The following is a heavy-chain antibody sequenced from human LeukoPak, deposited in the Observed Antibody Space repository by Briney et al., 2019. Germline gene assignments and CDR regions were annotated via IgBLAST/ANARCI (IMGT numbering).Heavy chain of an antibody. CDR3: ANGMKWLPGY. J-gene: IGHJ4*02. V-gene: IGHV3-30*18. CDR2: ISYDGSNK. CDR1: GFTFSSYG. D-gene: IGHD5-12*01. Sequence: PGGSLRLSCAASGFTFSSYGMHWVRQAPGKGREWVAVISYDGSNKYYADSVKGRFTISRDNSKNTLYLQMNSLRAEDTAVYYCANGMKWLPGYWGQGTLVTVSS.